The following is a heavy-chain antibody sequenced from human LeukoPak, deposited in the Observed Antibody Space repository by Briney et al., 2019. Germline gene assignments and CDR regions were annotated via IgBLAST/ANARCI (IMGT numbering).Heavy chain of an antibody. V-gene: IGHV3-21*01. J-gene: IGHJ6*02. CDR2: ISSSSSYI. Sequence: GGSLRLSCAASGFTFSSYSMSWVRQAPGKGLEWVSSISSSSSYIYYADSVKGRFTISRDNAKNSLYLQMNSLRAEDTAVYYCAREYDFWSGYGYYGMDVWGQGTTVTVSS. CDR1: GFTFSSYS. D-gene: IGHD3-3*01. CDR3: AREYDFWSGYGYYGMDV.